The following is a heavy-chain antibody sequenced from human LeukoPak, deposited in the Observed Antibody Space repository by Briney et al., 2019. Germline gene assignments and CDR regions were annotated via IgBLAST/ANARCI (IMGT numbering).Heavy chain of an antibody. CDR2: ISSSSTTK. Sequence: GGSLRLSCAASGFTFSSYGMNLVQQAPGKGLELVSYISSSSTTKYYADFVKGRFTISRDSAENSIYIDMHSLRAEDTAVYYCARDLKAYSSSGGVDYWGQGTLVTVSS. CDR1: GFTFSSYG. D-gene: IGHD6-13*01. V-gene: IGHV3-48*01. CDR3: ARDLKAYSSSGGVDY. J-gene: IGHJ4*02.